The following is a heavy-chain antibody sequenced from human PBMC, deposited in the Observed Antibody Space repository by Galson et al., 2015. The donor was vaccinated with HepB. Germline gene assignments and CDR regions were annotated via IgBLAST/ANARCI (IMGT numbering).Heavy chain of an antibody. J-gene: IGHJ6*03. V-gene: IGHV1-2*06. Sequence: SVKVSCKASGYTFIGYSMHWVRQAPGQGLEWMGRINPNSGGTNYAQKFQGRVTMTRDTSISTAYMELSRLRSDDTAVYYCARRTDYYYYMDVWGTGTTVTVS. CDR2: INPNSGGT. CDR3: ARRTDYYYYMDV. D-gene: IGHD3/OR15-3a*01. CDR1: GYTFIGYS.